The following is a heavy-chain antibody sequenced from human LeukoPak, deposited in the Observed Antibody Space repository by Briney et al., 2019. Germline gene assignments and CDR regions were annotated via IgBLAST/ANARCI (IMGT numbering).Heavy chain of an antibody. D-gene: IGHD3-10*01. V-gene: IGHV1-69*13. Sequence: SVKVTCKASGGTFSSYAISWVRQAPGQGLEWMGGIIPIFGTANYAQKFQGRVTFTADESTSTAYMELSSLRSEDTAVYYCARDYGEYYYYMDVWGKGTTVTVSS. CDR2: IIPIFGTA. CDR3: ARDYGEYYYYMDV. J-gene: IGHJ6*03. CDR1: GGTFSSYA.